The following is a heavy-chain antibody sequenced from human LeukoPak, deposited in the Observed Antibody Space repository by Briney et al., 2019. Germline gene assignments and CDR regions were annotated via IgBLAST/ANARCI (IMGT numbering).Heavy chain of an antibody. J-gene: IGHJ5*02. D-gene: IGHD6-13*01. V-gene: IGHV1-69*04. CDR3: ARTYAGSSFNWFDP. CDR1: GGTFSSYA. Sequence: SVKVSCKASGGTFSSYAISWVRQAPGQGLEWMGRIIPILGIANYAQKFQGRVTITADKSTSTAYMELSSLRSEDTAVYYWARTYAGSSFNWFDPWGKGTLVTVSS. CDR2: IIPILGIA.